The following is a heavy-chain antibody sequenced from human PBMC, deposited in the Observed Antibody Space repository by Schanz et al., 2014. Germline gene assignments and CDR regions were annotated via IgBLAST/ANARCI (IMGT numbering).Heavy chain of an antibody. CDR1: GASIESPNW. D-gene: IGHD1-1*01. CDR2: IYHTGST. CDR3: ARDLEGFDY. J-gene: IGHJ4*02. Sequence: QVQLQESGPGLVKPSGTLSLTCAVSGASIESPNWWSWVRQPPGKGLEWIGQIYHTGSTDFNPSLKSRVTISVDKSKNQFSLRLSSVTAADTAVYYCARDLEGFDYWGQGTLVTVSS. V-gene: IGHV4-4*02.